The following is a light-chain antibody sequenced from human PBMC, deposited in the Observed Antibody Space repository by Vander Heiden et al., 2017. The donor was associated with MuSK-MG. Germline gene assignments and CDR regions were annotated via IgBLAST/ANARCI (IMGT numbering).Light chain of an antibody. CDR3: GTWDSSLSARV. CDR1: SSNVGNNY. Sequence: QSVLTQPPSVSAAPGKKVTISCSGSSSNVGNNYVSWYQQRPGTAPNLLIYDNNKRPSGIPDRFSGSKSGTSATLGITGLQTGDEADYYCGTWDSSLSARVFGGGTKLTVL. V-gene: IGLV1-51*02. J-gene: IGLJ2*01. CDR2: DNN.